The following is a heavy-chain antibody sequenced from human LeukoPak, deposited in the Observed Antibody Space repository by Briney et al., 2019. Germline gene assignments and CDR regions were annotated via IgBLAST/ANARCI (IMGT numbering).Heavy chain of an antibody. CDR1: GGSISSSSYY. CDR2: IYYSGST. V-gene: IGHV4-39*07. CDR3: ARDQSSSWYDDPFFDY. Sequence: SETLSLTCTVSGGSISSSSYYWGWIRQPPGKGLEWIGSIYYSGSTYYNPSLKSRVTISVDTSKNQFSLKLSSVTAADTVVYYCARDQSSSWYDDPFFDYWGQGTLVTVSS. D-gene: IGHD6-13*01. J-gene: IGHJ4*02.